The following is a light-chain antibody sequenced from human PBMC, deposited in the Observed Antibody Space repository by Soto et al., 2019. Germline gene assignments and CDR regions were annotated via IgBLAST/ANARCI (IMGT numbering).Light chain of an antibody. CDR1: QTISSW. V-gene: IGKV1-5*01. J-gene: IGKJ1*01. CDR2: DAS. CDR3: QQTYNLPRT. Sequence: DIQMTQSPSTLSGSVGDRVTITCRASQTISSWLAWYQQKPGKAPKLLIYDASNLEAGVPSRFRGSGSGTEFTLTINKMQREDFATYYCQQTYNLPRTFGQGTKVDI.